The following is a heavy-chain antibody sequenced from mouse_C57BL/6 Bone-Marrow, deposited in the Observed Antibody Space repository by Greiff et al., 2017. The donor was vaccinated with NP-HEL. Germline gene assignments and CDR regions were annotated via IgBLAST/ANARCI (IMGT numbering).Heavy chain of an antibody. CDR3: ARYMGSFAY. Sequence: DVHLVESGGGLVQPGGSLSLSCAASGFTFTDYYMSWVRQPPGKALEWLGFIRNKANGYTTEYSASVKGRFTISRDNSQSILYLQMNALRAEDSATYYCARYMGSFAYWGQGTLVTVSA. V-gene: IGHV7-3*01. CDR2: IRNKANGYTT. J-gene: IGHJ3*01. CDR1: GFTFTDYY.